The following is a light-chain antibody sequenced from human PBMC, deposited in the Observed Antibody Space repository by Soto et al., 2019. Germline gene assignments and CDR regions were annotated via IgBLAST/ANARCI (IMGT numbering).Light chain of an antibody. CDR2: KAS. CDR3: QQYDRFPYT. CDR1: QSISNW. V-gene: IGKV1-5*03. J-gene: IGKJ2*01. Sequence: DIQMTQSPSTLSASVGDTVTITCRASQSISNWLAWYQQKPGQAPKLLIHKASTLESGVPSRCSGSRSGTEFTLTISSLQPDDFATFYCQQYDRFPYTFGQGTKLEIK.